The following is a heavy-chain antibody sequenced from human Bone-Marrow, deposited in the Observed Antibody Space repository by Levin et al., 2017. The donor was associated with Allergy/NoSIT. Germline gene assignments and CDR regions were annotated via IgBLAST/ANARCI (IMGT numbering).Heavy chain of an antibody. D-gene: IGHD5-24*01. Sequence: GGSLRLSCKASGYTFTGYYMHWVRQAPGEGLEWMGRINPNSGATDSAQKFQGRVTMTRDTSTSTAYLELNRLRSDDTAIYYCARSMAQFDSWGQGTLVTVSS. V-gene: IGHV1-2*06. J-gene: IGHJ4*02. CDR3: ARSMAQFDS. CDR1: GYTFTGYY. CDR2: INPNSGAT.